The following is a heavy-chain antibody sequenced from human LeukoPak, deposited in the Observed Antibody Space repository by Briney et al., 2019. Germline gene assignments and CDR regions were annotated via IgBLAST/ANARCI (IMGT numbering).Heavy chain of an antibody. J-gene: IGHJ3*01. D-gene: IGHD2-21*02. V-gene: IGHV4-59*01. CDR1: GGSISSYY. Sequence: SETLSLTCTVSGGSISSYYWSWMRQPPGKGLEWIGYIYSSGSTNYNPSLKSRVTISVDTSKNHFSLKLSSVTAADTAVYYCARRTVVTAASLDAFDFWGQGTMVTVSS. CDR3: ARRTVVTAASLDAFDF. CDR2: IYSSGST.